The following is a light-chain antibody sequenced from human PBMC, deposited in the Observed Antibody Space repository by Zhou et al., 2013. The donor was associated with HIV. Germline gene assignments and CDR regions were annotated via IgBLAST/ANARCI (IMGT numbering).Light chain of an antibody. V-gene: IGKV3-11*01. J-gene: IGKJ4*01. CDR3: QQRTNWPPLT. CDR1: QSLNSY. CDR2: DAS. Sequence: EIVLTQSPAILSLSPGDRATLSCRASQSLNSYLAWYQQKPGQSPRLLIYDASNRATGVPARFRGNGSETDFTLTITYLKPEDFAVYYCQQRTNWPPLTFGGGTRVEL.